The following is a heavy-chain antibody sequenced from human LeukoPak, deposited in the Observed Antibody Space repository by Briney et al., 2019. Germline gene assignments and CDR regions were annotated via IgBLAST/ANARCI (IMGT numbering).Heavy chain of an antibody. J-gene: IGHJ4*02. CDR2: INPSGSP. CDR3: ARINPRRWLQLRTLDY. CDR1: GGSFSGYY. Sequence: SSETLSLTCAVYGGSFSGYYRSWIRQPPGKGLEWIGEINPSGSPNYNPSLKSRVTISVDTSKNQFSLKLSSMTAADTAVYYCARINPRRWLQLRTLDYWGQGTLVTVSS. D-gene: IGHD5-24*01. V-gene: IGHV4-34*01.